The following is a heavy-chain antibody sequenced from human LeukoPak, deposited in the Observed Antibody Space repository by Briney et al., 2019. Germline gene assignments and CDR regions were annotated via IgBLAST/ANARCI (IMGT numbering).Heavy chain of an antibody. CDR2: INHSGST. D-gene: IGHD1-26*01. CDR1: GGSFSCYY. J-gene: IGHJ4*02. V-gene: IGHV4-34*01. Sequence: SETLSLTCAVYGGSFSCYYWSWIRQPPGKGLEWIGEINHSGSTNYNPSLKSRVTISVDTSKNQFSLKLSSVTAADTAVYYCARMRVVGAISPFDYWGQGTLVTVSS. CDR3: ARMRVVGAISPFDY.